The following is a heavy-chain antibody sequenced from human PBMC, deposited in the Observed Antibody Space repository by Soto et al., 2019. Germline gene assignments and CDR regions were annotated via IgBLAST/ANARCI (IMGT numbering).Heavy chain of an antibody. D-gene: IGHD3-16*01. V-gene: IGHV3-30*18. Sequence: GGSLRLSCAVSGFTFSDYGMHWVRQAPGQGLEWVAVISYDGNNQFYADSVKGRFTVSRDNSKNTLFLQMNSLRAEDTAIYYFAKDQGEGYRSPDRAHDIWGQGIMVTVSS. CDR3: AKDQGEGYRSPDRAHDI. J-gene: IGHJ3*02. CDR1: GFTFSDYG. CDR2: ISYDGNNQ.